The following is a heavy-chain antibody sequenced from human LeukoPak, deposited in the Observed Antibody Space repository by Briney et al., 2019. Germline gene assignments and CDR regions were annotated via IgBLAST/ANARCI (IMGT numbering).Heavy chain of an antibody. CDR2: ISGSGGST. Sequence: GGSLRLSCAASGFTFSSYAMSWVRKAPGKGLEWVSAISGSGGSTYYADSVKGRFTISRDNSKNTLYLQMNSLRAEDTAVYYCAKSGYSYGYFDYWGQGTLVTVSS. V-gene: IGHV3-23*01. D-gene: IGHD5-18*01. CDR3: AKSGYSYGYFDY. J-gene: IGHJ4*02. CDR1: GFTFSSYA.